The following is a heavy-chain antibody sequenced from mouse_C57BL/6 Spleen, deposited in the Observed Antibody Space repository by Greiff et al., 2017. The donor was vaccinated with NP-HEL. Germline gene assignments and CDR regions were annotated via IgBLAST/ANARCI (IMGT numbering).Heavy chain of an antibody. J-gene: IGHJ1*03. CDR3: AKISDYYGSSYEGYFDV. D-gene: IGHD1-1*01. Sequence: EVQLQQSVAELVRPGASVKLSCTASGFNIKNTYMHWVKQRPEQGLEWIGRIDPANGNTKYAPKFQGKATITADTSSNTAYLQLSSLTSEDTAIYYCAKISDYYGSSYEGYFDVWGTGTTVTVSS. CDR2: IDPANGNT. V-gene: IGHV14-3*01. CDR1: GFNIKNTY.